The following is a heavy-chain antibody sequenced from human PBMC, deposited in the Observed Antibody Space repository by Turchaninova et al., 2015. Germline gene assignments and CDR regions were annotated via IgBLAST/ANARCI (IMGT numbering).Heavy chain of an antibody. Sequence: VQLQPSGPGLVKPTSNLSTSWHTSGESLSNISGAWNGIGQFPSKGLEWLGRTYYRSRWYNDYALSVKSRITINSDTSENQFSLRLNSVTPEDTAVYYCARGGTYFKGFEFWGQGALVTVSS. V-gene: IGHV6-1*01. CDR3: ARGGTYFKGFEF. D-gene: IGHD1-26*01. J-gene: IGHJ4*02. CDR1: GESLSNISGA. CDR2: TYYRSRWYN.